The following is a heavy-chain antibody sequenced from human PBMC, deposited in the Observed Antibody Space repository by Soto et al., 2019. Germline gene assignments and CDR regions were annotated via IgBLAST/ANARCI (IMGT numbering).Heavy chain of an antibody. CDR2: INHSGST. J-gene: IGHJ6*02. D-gene: IGHD6-13*01. CDR3: ARDRGIAAAGTYYYYGMDV. Sequence: SETLSLTCAVYGGSFSGYYWSWIRQPPGKGLEWIGEINHSGSTNYNPSLKSRVTISVDTSKNQFSLKLSSVTAADTAVYYCARDRGIAAAGTYYYYGMDVWGQGTTVTVS. V-gene: IGHV4-34*01. CDR1: GGSFSGYY.